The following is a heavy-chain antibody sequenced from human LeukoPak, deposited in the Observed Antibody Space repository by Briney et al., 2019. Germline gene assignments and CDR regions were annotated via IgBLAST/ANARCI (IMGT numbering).Heavy chain of an antibody. Sequence: ASVKVSCKASGYTFTSYYMHWVRQAPGQGLEWMGIINPSGGSTSYAQKFQGRVTMTRDMSTSTVYMELSSLRSEDTAVYYCARDVDPYYYDSSGPFDYWGQGTLVTVSS. J-gene: IGHJ4*02. D-gene: IGHD3-22*01. CDR2: INPSGGST. CDR3: ARDVDPYYYDSSGPFDY. V-gene: IGHV1-46*01. CDR1: GYTFTSYY.